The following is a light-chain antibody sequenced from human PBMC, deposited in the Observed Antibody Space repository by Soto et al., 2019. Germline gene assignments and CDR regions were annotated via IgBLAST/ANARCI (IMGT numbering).Light chain of an antibody. CDR1: QGVSSSY. J-gene: IGKJ2*01. V-gene: IGKV3-20*01. Sequence: EIVLTQSPGTLSLSPGERVTLSCRASQGVSSSYLASYQQKPGQAPRILIYGASSRATGIPDRFSGSGSGAEFALTSSRREPEDFEVYSCREYGRSPLTFGHGTKLEIK. CDR3: REYGRSPLT. CDR2: GAS.